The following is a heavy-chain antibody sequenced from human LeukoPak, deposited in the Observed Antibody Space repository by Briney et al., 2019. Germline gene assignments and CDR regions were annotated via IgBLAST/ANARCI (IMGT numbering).Heavy chain of an antibody. Sequence: SETLSLTCTVSGGSISSHYWSWIRQPPGKGLEWIGYIYYSGSTNYNPSLKSRVTISVDTSKNQFSLKLSSVTAADTAVYYCARIRKAAAGNAIDYWGQGTLVTVSS. CDR3: ARIRKAAAGNAIDY. J-gene: IGHJ4*02. V-gene: IGHV4-59*11. CDR2: IYYSGST. D-gene: IGHD6-13*01. CDR1: GGSISSHY.